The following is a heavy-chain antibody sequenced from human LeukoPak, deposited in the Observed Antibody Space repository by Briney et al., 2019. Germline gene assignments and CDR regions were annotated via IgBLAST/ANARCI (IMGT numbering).Heavy chain of an antibody. Sequence: SETLSLTCTVSGGSISSSSYYWGWIRQPPGKGLEWIGSIYHSGSTYYNPSLKSRVTISVDTSKNQFSLKLSSVTAADTAVYYCARVMDQSGSGRVDAFDIWGQGTMVTVSS. D-gene: IGHD1-26*01. V-gene: IGHV4-39*07. CDR1: GGSISSSSYY. CDR3: ARVMDQSGSGRVDAFDI. J-gene: IGHJ3*02. CDR2: IYHSGST.